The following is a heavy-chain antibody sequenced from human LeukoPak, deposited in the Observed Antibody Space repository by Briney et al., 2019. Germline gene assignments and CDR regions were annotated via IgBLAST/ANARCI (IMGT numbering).Heavy chain of an antibody. Sequence: SETLSLTCAVYGGSFGGYYWSWIRQPPGKGLEWIGEINHSGSTNYNPSLKSRVTISVDTSKNQFSLKLSSVTAADTAVYYCARMPRYNYDSSGYYRGGYYYGMDVWGQGTTVTVSS. CDR1: GGSFGGYY. D-gene: IGHD3-22*01. CDR3: ARMPRYNYDSSGYYRGGYYYGMDV. V-gene: IGHV4-34*01. CDR2: INHSGST. J-gene: IGHJ6*02.